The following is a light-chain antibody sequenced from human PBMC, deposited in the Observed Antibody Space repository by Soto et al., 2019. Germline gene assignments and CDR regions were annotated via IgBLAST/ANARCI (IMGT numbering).Light chain of an antibody. CDR1: SSDVGGYKY. J-gene: IGLJ3*02. V-gene: IGLV2-8*01. CDR3: QSYDNSLSGVWV. Sequence: QSALTQPPSASGSPGQSVTISCTGTSSDVGGYKYVSWYQQHPGKAPKLMIYEVNKRPSGVPDRFSGSKSGNTASLTVSGLQAEDEADYYCQSYDNSLSGVWVFGGGTQLTVL. CDR2: EVN.